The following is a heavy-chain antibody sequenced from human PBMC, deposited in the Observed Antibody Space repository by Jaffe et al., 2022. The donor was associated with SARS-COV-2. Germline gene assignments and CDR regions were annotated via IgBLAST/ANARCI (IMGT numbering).Heavy chain of an antibody. CDR3: VTYGPFDN. J-gene: IGHJ4*02. CDR1: GITFSSYW. CDR2: INQDGSEK. D-gene: IGHD4-17*01. Sequence: EVQLVESGGGLVQPGGSLRLSCAASGITFSSYWMSWVRQAPGKGLQWVAHINQDGSEKYYVDSVKGRFTISRDNAKNSLYLQMNSLRAADTAVYYCVTYGPFDNWGQGTLVTVSS. V-gene: IGHV3-7*01.